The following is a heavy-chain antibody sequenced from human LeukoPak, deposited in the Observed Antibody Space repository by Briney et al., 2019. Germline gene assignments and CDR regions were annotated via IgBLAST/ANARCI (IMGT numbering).Heavy chain of an antibody. CDR3: AMGYSYGHF. Sequence: GGSLRLSCAASGFTFSDYYMSWIREAPGQGLEWLSYISSSSTYTNYADSVKGRFSISRDNAKNSVYLQMNSLRAEDTAVYYCAMGYSYGHFWGQGTLVTVSS. CDR2: ISSSSTYT. V-gene: IGHV3-11*03. D-gene: IGHD5-18*01. CDR1: GFTFSDYY. J-gene: IGHJ4*02.